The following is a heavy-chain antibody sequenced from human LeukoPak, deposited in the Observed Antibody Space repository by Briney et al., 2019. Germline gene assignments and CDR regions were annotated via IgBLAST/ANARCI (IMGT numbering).Heavy chain of an antibody. CDR3: TTDGPGYYYDRSGSPPL. V-gene: IGHV3-15*01. CDR2: IKSKTDGGTT. CDR1: GFTFSNAW. J-gene: IGHJ4*02. Sequence: PGGSLRLSCAASGFTFSNAWMSWVRQAPGKGLEWVGRIKSKTDGGTTDYAAPVKDRFTISRDDSENTLYLQMNSLKTEDTAVYYCTTDGPGYYYDRSGSPPLWGQGTLVTVSA. D-gene: IGHD3-22*01.